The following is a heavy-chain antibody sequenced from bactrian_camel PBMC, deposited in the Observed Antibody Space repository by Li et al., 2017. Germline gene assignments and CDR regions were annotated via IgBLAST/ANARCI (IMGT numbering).Heavy chain of an antibody. J-gene: IGHJ4*01. D-gene: IGHD6*01. CDR2: IYRKGAT. Sequence: HVQLVESGGGSVQAGGSLRLSCAASRYTPGSKYCMGWFRQTPGKEREGVAAIYRKGATVYEDSVKGRFTISKDNAKNTLYLQMNSLKAEDSAMYYCAAGWGCTERAGINYWGQGTQVTVS. V-gene: IGHV3S55*01. CDR1: RYTPGSKYC. CDR3: AAGWGCTERAGINY.